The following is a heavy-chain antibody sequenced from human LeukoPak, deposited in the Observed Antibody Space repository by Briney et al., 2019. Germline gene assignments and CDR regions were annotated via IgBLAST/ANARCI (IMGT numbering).Heavy chain of an antibody. CDR3: GKGPGYSVYDNLPHH. Sequence: GRSLRLSCAASGFRFSSYGMHWVRQAPGKGLEWVAVISDDGIKIYYGDSVKGRFTISRDNSRNTLNLQMDSLRADDTAVYYCGKGPGYSVYDNLPHHWGQGTLVTVSS. CDR2: ISDDGIKI. CDR1: GFRFSSYG. J-gene: IGHJ5*02. V-gene: IGHV3-30*18. D-gene: IGHD5/OR15-5a*01.